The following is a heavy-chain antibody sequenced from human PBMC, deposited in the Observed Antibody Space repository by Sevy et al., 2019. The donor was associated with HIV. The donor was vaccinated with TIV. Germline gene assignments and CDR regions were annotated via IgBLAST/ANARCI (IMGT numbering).Heavy chain of an antibody. D-gene: IGHD3-22*01. CDR3: AKALNPALESMIEVIFRTLKGFDV. Sequence: GGSLRLSCAASGFTFNTHAMNWVRQAPGKGLEWVSVISATGSSTYYADSVKGRFTISRDNSKITLYLQMNSLTADDTAVYYCAKALNPALESMIEVIFRTLKGFDVWGQGTMVTVSS. V-gene: IGHV3-23*01. CDR1: GFTFNTHA. J-gene: IGHJ3*01. CDR2: ISATGSST.